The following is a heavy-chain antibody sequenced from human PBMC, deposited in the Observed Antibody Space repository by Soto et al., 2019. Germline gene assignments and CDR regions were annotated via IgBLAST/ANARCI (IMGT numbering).Heavy chain of an antibody. Sequence: GGSLRLSCAASGFTFSSYSMNWVRQAPGKGLEWVSSISSSSSYIYYADSVKGRFTISRDNAKNSLYLQMNSLKAEDTAVYYCARAPVAGNVQLKNAFDIWGQGTMVTV. D-gene: IGHD6-19*01. V-gene: IGHV3-21*01. CDR2: ISSSSSYI. CDR1: GFTFSSYS. CDR3: ARAPVAGNVQLKNAFDI. J-gene: IGHJ3*02.